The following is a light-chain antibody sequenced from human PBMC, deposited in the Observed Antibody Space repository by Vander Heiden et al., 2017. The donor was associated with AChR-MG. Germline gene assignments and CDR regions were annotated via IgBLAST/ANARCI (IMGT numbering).Light chain of an antibody. CDR3: QQYHAYPKT. CDR2: KTS. Sequence: EIHMTQSPSTLPASLGDRVSITCRASQSVDKWLAWYQQKPGKAPNLLIYKTSNLESGVPSRFSGSGSGTEFTLTISSLQPDDFATYYCQQYHAYPKTFGQGTKVEIK. J-gene: IGKJ1*01. V-gene: IGKV1-5*03. CDR1: QSVDKW.